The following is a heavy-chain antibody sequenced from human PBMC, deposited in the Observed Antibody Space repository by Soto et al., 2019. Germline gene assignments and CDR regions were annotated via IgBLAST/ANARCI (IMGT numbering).Heavy chain of an antibody. J-gene: IGHJ5*02. D-gene: IGHD3-22*01. CDR2: IYFSGTT. Sequence: QVQLQESGPGLVKPSQTLSLTCTVSGGSISSGDYYWSWIRQHPGKGPEWIGTIYFSGTTYYNPSLRSRVTISVDTSKSQFSLKLSSVTAADTAVYYCARRDRSGFSYWLDTWGQGTLVTVSS. V-gene: IGHV4-31*03. CDR3: ARRDRSGFSYWLDT. CDR1: GGSISSGDYY.